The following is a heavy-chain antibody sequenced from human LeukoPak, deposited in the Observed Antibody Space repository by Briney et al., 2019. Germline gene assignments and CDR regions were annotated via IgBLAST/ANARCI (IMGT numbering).Heavy chain of an antibody. CDR3: ARERGSYHYGSGTEY. J-gene: IGHJ4*02. CDR2: IIPIFGTA. D-gene: IGHD3-10*01. Sequence: SVKVSCKASGGTFSSYAISWVRQAPGQGLEWMGGIIPIFGTANYAQKFQGRVTITADESTSTAYMELSSLRSEDTAVYYCARERGSYHYGSGTEYWGQGTLVTVSS. CDR1: GGTFSSYA. V-gene: IGHV1-69*13.